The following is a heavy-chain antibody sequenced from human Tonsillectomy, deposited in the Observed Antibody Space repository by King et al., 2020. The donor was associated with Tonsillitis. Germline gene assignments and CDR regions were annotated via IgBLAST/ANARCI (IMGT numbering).Heavy chain of an antibody. J-gene: IGHJ5*02. CDR2: IYYSGST. D-gene: IGHD2-15*01. V-gene: IGHV4-59*01. CDR3: ARFAVAATGNWFDP. CDR1: GDSISTYY. Sequence: VQLQESGPGLVKPSETLSLTCTVSGDSISTYYWIWIRQPPGKGLEWIGYIYYSGSTNYNPSLKSRVTISIDTSKNQFSLKLSSVTAADTAVYYCARFAVAATGNWFDPWGQGTLVTVSS.